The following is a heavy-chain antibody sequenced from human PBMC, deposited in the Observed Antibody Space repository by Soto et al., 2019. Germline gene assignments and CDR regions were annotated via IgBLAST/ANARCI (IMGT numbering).Heavy chain of an antibody. Sequence: SETLSLTCTVSGGSISSYYWSWIRQPPGKGLEWIGYIYYSGSTNYNPSLKSRVTISVDTSKNQFSLKLSSVTAADTAVYYCARDRSILRGYSGLRWGREFDYWGQGTLVTVSS. CDR2: IYYSGST. CDR3: ARDRSILRGYSGLRWGREFDY. J-gene: IGHJ4*02. V-gene: IGHV4-59*01. CDR1: GGSISSYY. D-gene: IGHD5-12*01.